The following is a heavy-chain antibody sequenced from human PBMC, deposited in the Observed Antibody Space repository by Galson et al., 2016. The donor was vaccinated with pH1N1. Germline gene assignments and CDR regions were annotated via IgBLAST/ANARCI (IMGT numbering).Heavy chain of an antibody. CDR2: IYHSGST. V-gene: IGHV4-38-2*02. D-gene: IGHD2-15*01. CDR3: ARDLVGSDRYYHYGMDV. CDR1: GFSISSGYY. Sequence: ETLSLTCAVSGFSISSGYYWGWIRQPPGKGLEWIGSIYHSGSTYYKPSLKSRVTISVDTSKNQFSLKLSSVTAADTAIYYCARDLVGSDRYYHYGMDVWGQGTTVTVSS. J-gene: IGHJ6*02.